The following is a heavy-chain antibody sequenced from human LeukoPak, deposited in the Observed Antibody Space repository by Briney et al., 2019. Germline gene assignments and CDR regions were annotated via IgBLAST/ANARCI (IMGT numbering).Heavy chain of an antibody. V-gene: IGHV3-7*01. Sequence: GGSLRLSCAASGFTFSSYWMSWVRQAPGKGLEWVANIKQDGSEKYYVDSVKGRFTISRDNAKNSLSLQMNSLRAEDTAVYYCARGRCSSTSCFFDYWGQGTLVTVSS. J-gene: IGHJ4*02. CDR1: GFTFSSYW. D-gene: IGHD2-2*01. CDR3: ARGRCSSTSCFFDY. CDR2: IKQDGSEK.